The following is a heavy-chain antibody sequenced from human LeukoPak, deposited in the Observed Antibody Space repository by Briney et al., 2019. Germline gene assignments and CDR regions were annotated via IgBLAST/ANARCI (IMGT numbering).Heavy chain of an antibody. CDR1: GGTFSSYA. J-gene: IGHJ4*02. CDR2: IIPIFGTA. CDR3: ARAPYYDFWSGYWSGLDY. V-gene: IGHV1-69*05. D-gene: IGHD3-3*01. Sequence: ASVKVSCKASGGTFSSYAISWVRQAPGQGLEWTGGIIPIFGTANYAQKFQGRVTITTDESTSTAYMELSSLRSEDTAVYYCARAPYYDFWSGYWSGLDYWGQGTLVTVSS.